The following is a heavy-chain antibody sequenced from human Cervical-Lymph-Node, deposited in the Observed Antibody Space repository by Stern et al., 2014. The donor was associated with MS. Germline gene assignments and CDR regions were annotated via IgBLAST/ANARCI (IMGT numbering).Heavy chain of an antibody. CDR3: AHRLLYSYYDSTGYYEESADAFDF. J-gene: IGHJ3*01. CDR2: IYWDDDK. CDR1: GFSLSTSGEG. V-gene: IGHV2-5*02. Sequence: QVTLRESGPTLVKPTQTLTLTCTFSGFSLSTSGEGVGWIRQPPGKALEXLALIYWDDDKHYSPSLKARLTITKDTSKNQVVLTMTNVDPVDTATYYCAHRLLYSYYDSTGYYEESADAFDFWGQGTMVTVSS. D-gene: IGHD3-22*01.